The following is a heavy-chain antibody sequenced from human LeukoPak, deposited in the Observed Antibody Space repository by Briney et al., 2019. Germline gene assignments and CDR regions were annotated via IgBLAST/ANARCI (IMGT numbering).Heavy chain of an antibody. D-gene: IGHD6-19*01. CDR3: ARENRGSSGWYSSNWFDP. J-gene: IGHJ5*02. Sequence: ASVKVSCEASGYTFTGYYMHWVRQAPGQGLEWMGRINPNSGGTNYAQKFQGRVTMTRDTSISTAYMELSRLRSDDTAVYYCARENRGSSGWYSSNWFDPWGQGTLVTVSS. V-gene: IGHV1-2*06. CDR2: INPNSGGT. CDR1: GYTFTGYY.